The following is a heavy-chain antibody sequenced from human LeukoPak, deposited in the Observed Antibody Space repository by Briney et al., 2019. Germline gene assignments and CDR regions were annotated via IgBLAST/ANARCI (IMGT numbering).Heavy chain of an antibody. CDR1: GFTFSSYA. CDR3: ARSTVTTGHDYYYYYGMDV. Sequence: PGGSLRLSCAASGFTFSSYAMSWVRQAPGKGLEWVSAISGSGASTYYADSVKGRFTISRDNSKNTLYVQMNSLRAEDTAVYYCARSTVTTGHDYYYYYGMDVWGQGTTVTVSS. V-gene: IGHV3-23*01. CDR2: ISGSGAST. J-gene: IGHJ6*02. D-gene: IGHD4-11*01.